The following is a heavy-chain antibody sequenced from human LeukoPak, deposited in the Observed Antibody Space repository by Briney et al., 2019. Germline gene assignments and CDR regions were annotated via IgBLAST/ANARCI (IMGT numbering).Heavy chain of an antibody. Sequence: GASVKVSCKASGYTFTSYGISWVRQAPGQGLEWMGWISAYNGNTNYAQKLQGRVTMTTDTSTSTAYMELRSLRSDDTAVYYCARDLRDYGDYVVSGWFDPWGQGTLVTVSS. CDR3: ARDLRDYGDYVVSGWFDP. J-gene: IGHJ5*02. V-gene: IGHV1-18*01. CDR1: GYTFTSYG. D-gene: IGHD4-17*01. CDR2: ISAYNGNT.